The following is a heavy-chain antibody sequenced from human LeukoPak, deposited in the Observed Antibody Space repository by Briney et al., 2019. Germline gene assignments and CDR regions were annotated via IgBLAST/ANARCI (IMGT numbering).Heavy chain of an antibody. V-gene: IGHV4-39*01. J-gene: IGHJ4*02. D-gene: IGHD3-22*01. Sequence: PSETLSLTCTVSGGSISSSSYYWGWIRQPPGKGLEWIGSIYYSGSTYYNPSLKSRVTISVDTSKNQFSLKLSSVTAADTAVYYCARRGDSSGYYFDYRGQGTLVTVSS. CDR3: ARRGDSSGYYFDY. CDR2: IYYSGST. CDR1: GGSISSSSYY.